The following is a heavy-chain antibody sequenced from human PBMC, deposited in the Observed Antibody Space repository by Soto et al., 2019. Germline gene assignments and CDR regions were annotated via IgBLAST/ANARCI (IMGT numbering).Heavy chain of an antibody. CDR1: GFTVSNSY. CDR3: ARDSRLGLGELED. J-gene: IGHJ4*02. CDR2: IYSGGST. Sequence: EVQLVESGGGLVQPGGSLRLSCAASGFTVSNSYMSWVGQAPGKGLELVSIIYSGGSTKYADSVKGRFAISRDNSKNTLYLQRNSLRAEDTAVYYCARDSRLGLGELEDWGQGTLVTVSS. V-gene: IGHV3-66*01. D-gene: IGHD3-10*01.